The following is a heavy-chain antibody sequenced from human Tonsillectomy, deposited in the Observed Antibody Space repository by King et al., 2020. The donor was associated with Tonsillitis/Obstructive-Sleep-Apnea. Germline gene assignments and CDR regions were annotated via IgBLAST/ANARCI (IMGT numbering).Heavy chain of an antibody. V-gene: IGHV4-59*01. CDR3: AREALDAFDI. CDR2: IDYSGST. Sequence: QLQESGPGLVKPSETLSLTCTVSGGSISSYYWSWIRQPPGKGPEWIGYIDYSGSTNYNPSLKSRVTISVDTSKNLFSLKLSSVTAADTAVYYCAREALDAFDIWGQGTMVTVSS. J-gene: IGHJ3*02. CDR1: GGSISSYY.